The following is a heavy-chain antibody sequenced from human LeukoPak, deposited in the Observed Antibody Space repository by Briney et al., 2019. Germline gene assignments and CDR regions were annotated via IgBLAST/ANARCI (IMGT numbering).Heavy chain of an antibody. Sequence: GASVKVSCKAFGYTFTDYFMHWVRQAPGQGSEGRGWFNPKTGGAKYAQKFQGRVTMTRDTSLSTAYMELTGLTSDDTAVYHCARAQALTAPAGTFADSWGQGTLVTVSS. D-gene: IGHD6-13*01. CDR2: FNPKTGGA. J-gene: IGHJ4*02. CDR3: ARAQALTAPAGTFADS. V-gene: IGHV1-2*02. CDR1: GYTFTDYF.